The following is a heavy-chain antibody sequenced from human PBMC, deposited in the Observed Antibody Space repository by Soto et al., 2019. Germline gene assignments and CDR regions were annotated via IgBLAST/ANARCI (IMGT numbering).Heavy chain of an antibody. Sequence: ASVKVSCKASGYTFTSYGISWVRQAPGQGLEWMGWISAYNGNTNYAQKLQGRVTMTTDTSTSTAYMELRSLRSDDTAVYYSAIGSRLLEWLFKNAFDIWGEGTMVTFSS. CDR2: ISAYNGNT. J-gene: IGHJ3*02. CDR1: GYTFTSYG. V-gene: IGHV1-18*01. CDR3: AIGSRLLEWLFKNAFDI. D-gene: IGHD3-3*01.